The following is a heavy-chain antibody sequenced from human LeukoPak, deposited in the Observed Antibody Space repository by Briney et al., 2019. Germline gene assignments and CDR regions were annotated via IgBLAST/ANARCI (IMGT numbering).Heavy chain of an antibody. CDR3: AIGYCSGGSCYTADY. Sequence: ASVKVSCKASGGTLSGYAISWVRQAPGHGLEWMGRIIPIFGTANYAQKFQGRVTITTDESTSTAYMELSSLRSEDTAVYYCAIGYCSGGSCYTADYWGQGTLVTVSS. D-gene: IGHD2-15*01. V-gene: IGHV1-69*05. CDR2: IIPIFGTA. CDR1: GGTLSGYA. J-gene: IGHJ4*02.